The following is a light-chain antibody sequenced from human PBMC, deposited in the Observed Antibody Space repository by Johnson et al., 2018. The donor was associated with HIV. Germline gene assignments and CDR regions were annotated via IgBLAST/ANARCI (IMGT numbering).Light chain of an antibody. CDR3: GTWDSSLSAHYI. CDR1: SSNIGNNY. CDR2: DNN. Sequence: VLTQPPSVSAAPGQKVTISCSGRSSNIGNNYVSWYQQLPGTAPKLLIYDNNKRPSGIPDRFSDSKSGTSATLGITGLQTGDEADYYCGTWDSSLSAHYIFGTGTKVTVL. J-gene: IGLJ1*01. V-gene: IGLV1-51*01.